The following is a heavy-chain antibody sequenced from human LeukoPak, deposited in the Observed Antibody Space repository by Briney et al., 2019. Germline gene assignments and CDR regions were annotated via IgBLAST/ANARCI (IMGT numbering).Heavy chain of an antibody. Sequence: ASVKVSCKASGYTFTGYYMHWVRQAPGQGLEWMGWINPNSGGTDYAQKFQGRVTMTRDTSISTAYMELSRLRSDDTAVYYCANSGYDSSGLWYFDYWGQGTLVTVSS. J-gene: IGHJ4*02. CDR3: ANSGYDSSGLWYFDY. D-gene: IGHD3-22*01. CDR2: INPNSGGT. CDR1: GYTFTGYY. V-gene: IGHV1-2*02.